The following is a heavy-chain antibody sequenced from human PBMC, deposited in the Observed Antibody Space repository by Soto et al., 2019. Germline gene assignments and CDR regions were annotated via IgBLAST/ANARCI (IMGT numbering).Heavy chain of an antibody. J-gene: IGHJ4*02. CDR1: GYSFNTYW. CDR2: IYPGGSDT. V-gene: IGHV5-51*01. Sequence: GESLKISCKASGYSFNTYWIGWVRQMPGKGLEWMGIIYPGGSDTRYSPSFQGQVTISADKSLSIAYLHWSSLKASDTAMYYCARHIYGDYQTDYWGQGTLVTVSS. D-gene: IGHD4-17*01. CDR3: ARHIYGDYQTDY.